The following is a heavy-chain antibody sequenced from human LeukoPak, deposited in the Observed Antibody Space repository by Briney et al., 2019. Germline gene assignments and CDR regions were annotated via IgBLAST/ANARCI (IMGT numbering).Heavy chain of an antibody. V-gene: IGHV3-7*01. CDR3: TRGDPDY. CDR1: GFTFSDYW. CDR2: INYHGSDK. Sequence: PGGSLRLSCAASGFTFSDYWMPWVRQAPGKGLEWVANINYHGSDKYLVDSVKGRFTISRDNAKNSLFLQMNSLRDEDTAVYYCTRGDPDYWGQGTLVTVSS. D-gene: IGHD2-21*02. J-gene: IGHJ4*02.